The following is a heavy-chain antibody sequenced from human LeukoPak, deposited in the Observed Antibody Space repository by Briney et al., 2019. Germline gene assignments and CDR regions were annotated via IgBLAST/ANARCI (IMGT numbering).Heavy chain of an antibody. J-gene: IGHJ6*03. D-gene: IGHD4-17*01. Sequence: GGSLRLSCVVSGFSFGSEAMSWVRQAPGRGLEWVSSISPGGGTTYYADSVKGRFTISRDNSKNTLYLQMNSLRAEDTAVYYCAKGAIPSGTYGVSGGPHMDVWGEGTTVTVSS. CDR3: AKGAIPSGTYGVSGGPHMDV. V-gene: IGHV3-23*01. CDR2: ISPGGGTT. CDR1: GFSFGSEA.